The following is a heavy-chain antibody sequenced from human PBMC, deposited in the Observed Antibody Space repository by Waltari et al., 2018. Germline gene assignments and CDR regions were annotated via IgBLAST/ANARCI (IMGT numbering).Heavy chain of an antibody. CDR1: GFSLSNARMG. CDR2: IFSNDEK. CDR3: ARQTGGSVRLAPSGGMDV. J-gene: IGHJ6*02. D-gene: IGHD2-15*01. Sequence: QVTLKESGPVLVKPTETLTLTCTVSGFSLSNARMGVSWIRQPPGKALEWLAHIFSNDEKSYSTSLKSRLTISKDTSKSQVVLTRTNMDPVDTATYYCARQTGGSVRLAPSGGMDVWGQGTTVTVSS. V-gene: IGHV2-26*02.